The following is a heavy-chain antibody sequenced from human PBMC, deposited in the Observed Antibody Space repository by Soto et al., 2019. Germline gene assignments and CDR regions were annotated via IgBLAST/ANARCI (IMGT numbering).Heavy chain of an antibody. CDR1: GYTFTSYD. CDR3: ARDAHLRFGELLHSSGYYGMDV. J-gene: IGHJ6*02. V-gene: IGHV1-8*01. D-gene: IGHD3-10*01. Sequence: GASVKVSCKASGYTFTSYDINWVRQATGQGLEWMGWMNPNSGNTGYAQKFQGRVTMTRNTSISTAYMELSSLRSEDTAVYYCARDAHLRFGELLHSSGYYGMDVWGQGTTVTVSS. CDR2: MNPNSGNT.